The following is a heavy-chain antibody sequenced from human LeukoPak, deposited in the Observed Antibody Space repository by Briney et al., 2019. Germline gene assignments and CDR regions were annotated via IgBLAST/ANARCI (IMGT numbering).Heavy chain of an antibody. J-gene: IGHJ4*02. CDR2: ISGSGSST. V-gene: IGHV3-23*01. CDR1: GFTFSSSP. Sequence: PGGSLRLSCAASGFTFSSSPMGWVRQAPGKGLEWVSTISGSGSSTYYADSVKGRFTISRDNSKNTLYLQMNSLRAEDTAVYYCAKVLGYCSSTSCQGLFDYWGQGTLVTVSS. D-gene: IGHD2-2*01. CDR3: AKVLGYCSSTSCQGLFDY.